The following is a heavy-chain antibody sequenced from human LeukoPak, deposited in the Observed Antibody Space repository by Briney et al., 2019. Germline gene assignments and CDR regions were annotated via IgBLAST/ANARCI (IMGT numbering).Heavy chain of an antibody. CDR1: GYTFASYY. CDR3: ASSPRLVPAATNNWFDP. CDR2: INPSGGST. D-gene: IGHD2-2*01. J-gene: IGHJ5*02. V-gene: IGHV1-46*01. Sequence: ASVKVSCKASGYTFASYYMHRVRQAPGQGLEWMGIINPSGGSTNYAQKFQDRVTMTRDTSTSTAYMELSSLRSEDTAVYYCASSPRLVPAATNNWFDPWGQGTLVTVSS.